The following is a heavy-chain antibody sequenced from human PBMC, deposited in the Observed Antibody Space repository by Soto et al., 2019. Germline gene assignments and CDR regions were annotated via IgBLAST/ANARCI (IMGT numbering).Heavy chain of an antibody. Sequence: GGSLRLSCAASGFTFSGSAMHWVRQASGKGLEWVGRIRSKANSYATAYAASVKGRFTISRDDSKNTAYLQMNSLKTEETAVYYCTRQGARGGSYSVGINYYYYYGMDVWGQGTTVTVSS. CDR3: TRQGARGGSYSVGINYYYYYGMDV. J-gene: IGHJ6*02. CDR2: IRSKANSYAT. V-gene: IGHV3-73*01. CDR1: GFTFSGSA. D-gene: IGHD1-26*01.